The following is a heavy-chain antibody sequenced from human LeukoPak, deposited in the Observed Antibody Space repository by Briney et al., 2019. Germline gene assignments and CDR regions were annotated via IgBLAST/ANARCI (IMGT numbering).Heavy chain of an antibody. Sequence: PSETLSLTCTVSGGSISSRSYYWGWIRQPPGKGLEWIGSIYYSGSTYYNPSLKSRVTISVDTSKNQFSLKLSSVTAADTAVYYCASLSRVAADQGSLYFDYWGQGTLVTVSS. CDR2: IYYSGST. CDR1: GGSISSRSYY. V-gene: IGHV4-39*01. J-gene: IGHJ4*02. D-gene: IGHD6-13*01. CDR3: ASLSRVAADQGSLYFDY.